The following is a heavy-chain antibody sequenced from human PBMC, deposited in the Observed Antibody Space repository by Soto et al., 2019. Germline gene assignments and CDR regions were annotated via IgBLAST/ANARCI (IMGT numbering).Heavy chain of an antibody. CDR1: GFALRTSGVG. CDR3: ARRPMNVGPRVWGDVFDI. Sequence: SGPTLVNPTQTLTLTCTFSGFALRTSGVGVGWIRQPPGKALEWLAVIYWNDDKRYRPSLKSRLTITKDTSKNQVVLTMTNTDPEDIATYYCARRPMNVGPRVWGDVFDIWGQGTKVTV. V-gene: IGHV2-5*01. CDR2: IYWNDDK. J-gene: IGHJ3*02. D-gene: IGHD3-22*01.